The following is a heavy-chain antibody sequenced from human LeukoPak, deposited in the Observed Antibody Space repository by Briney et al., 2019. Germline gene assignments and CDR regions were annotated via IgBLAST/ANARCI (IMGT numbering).Heavy chain of an antibody. D-gene: IGHD3-10*01. V-gene: IGHV5-10-1*01. J-gene: IGHJ4*02. CDR3: ARHAKLLWFGELSTDQYYFDY. Sequence: GESLKISCKGSGYSFTSYWISWVRQMPGKGLEWMGRIDPSDSYTNYSPSFQGHVTVSADKSISTAYLQWSSLKASDTAMYYCARHAKLLWFGELSTDQYYFDYWGQGTLVTVSS. CDR1: GYSFTSYW. CDR2: IDPSDSYT.